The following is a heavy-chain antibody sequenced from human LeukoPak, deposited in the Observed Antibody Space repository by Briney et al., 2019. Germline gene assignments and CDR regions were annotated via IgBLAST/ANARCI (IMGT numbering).Heavy chain of an antibody. Sequence: PSETLSLTCTVSGGSISSYYWSWIRQPPGKGLEWSGYIYYSGSTNYNPSLKSRVTISVDTSKNQFSLKLSSVTAADTAVYYCARDRGDDNWYFDLWGRGTLVTVSS. D-gene: IGHD2-21*02. J-gene: IGHJ2*01. CDR3: ARDRGDDNWYFDL. CDR2: IYYSGST. CDR1: GGSISSYY. V-gene: IGHV4-59*01.